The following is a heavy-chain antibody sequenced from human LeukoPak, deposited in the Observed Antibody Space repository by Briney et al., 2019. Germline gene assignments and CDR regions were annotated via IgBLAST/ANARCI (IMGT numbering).Heavy chain of an antibody. CDR2: INSDGSST. J-gene: IGHJ4*02. Sequence: PGGSLRLSCAASGFTFTSYWMHWVRQAPGKGLVWVSRINSDGSSTSYADSVKGRFTISRDNAKNTLYLQMNSLRAEGTSVYYCGRDDAMVRGVIDYWGQGTLVTVSS. CDR3: GRDDAMVRGVIDY. D-gene: IGHD3-10*01. CDR1: GFTFTSYW. V-gene: IGHV3-74*01.